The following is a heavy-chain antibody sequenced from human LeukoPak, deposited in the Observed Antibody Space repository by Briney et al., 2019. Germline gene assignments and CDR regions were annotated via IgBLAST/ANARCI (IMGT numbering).Heavy chain of an antibody. D-gene: IGHD5-18*01. CDR1: GFTFSNYW. J-gene: IGHJ4*02. Sequence: PGGSLRLSCAASGFTFSNYWMSWVRQAPGKGLEWVANIKVDGSEKYYLDSVKGRFTISRDNAKNTVYLQMNSLRAEDTAIYYCAKHVGHSYGHEYCFDYWGQGTLVTVSS. CDR2: IKVDGSEK. V-gene: IGHV3-7*03. CDR3: AKHVGHSYGHEYCFDY.